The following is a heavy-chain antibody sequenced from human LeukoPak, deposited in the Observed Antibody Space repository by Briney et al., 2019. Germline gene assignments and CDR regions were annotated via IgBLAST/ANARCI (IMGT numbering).Heavy chain of an antibody. Sequence: GGSLRLSCAASGFTFSSYSMSWVRLAPGKGLEWVSGISGSGDNRYYADSVKGRFTISRDNSKNTLSLQMNSLRAEDTAVYYCAKDGYYESSGYSYFDYWGQGTLVTVSS. D-gene: IGHD3-22*01. J-gene: IGHJ4*02. CDR2: ISGSGDNR. CDR3: AKDGYYESSGYSYFDY. V-gene: IGHV3-23*01. CDR1: GFTFSSYS.